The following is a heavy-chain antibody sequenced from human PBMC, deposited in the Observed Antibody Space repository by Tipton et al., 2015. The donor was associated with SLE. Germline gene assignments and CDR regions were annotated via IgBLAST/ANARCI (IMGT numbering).Heavy chain of an antibody. V-gene: IGHV4-39*07. J-gene: IGHJ4*02. CDR1: GGSISRSSNY. CDR2: INYSGNT. CDR3: ARGGILTGYYFYLDY. Sequence: TLSLTCTVSGGSISRSSNYWVWMRQPPGKGLEWIRNINYSGNTNYKASLKSRVTISVDTSKNQFSLKLSSVTAADTAVYYCARGGILTGYYFYLDYWGQGTLVTVSS. D-gene: IGHD3-9*01.